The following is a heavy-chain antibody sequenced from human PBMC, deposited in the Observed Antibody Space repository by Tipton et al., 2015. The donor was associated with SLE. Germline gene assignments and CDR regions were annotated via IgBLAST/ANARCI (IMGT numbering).Heavy chain of an antibody. J-gene: IGHJ4*02. D-gene: IGHD3-10*01. CDR1: GFAFSSYG. Sequence: SLRLSCAASGFAFSSYGMHWVRQAPGKGLEWVALIYYDGSDKYYADSVKGRFTISRDNSKNTLYLQMNSLRPEDTALYYCAKDRGYYGSGTYSYYFDYWGRGTLVTVSS. V-gene: IGHV3-30*18. CDR2: IYYDGSDK. CDR3: AKDRGYYGSGTYSYYFDY.